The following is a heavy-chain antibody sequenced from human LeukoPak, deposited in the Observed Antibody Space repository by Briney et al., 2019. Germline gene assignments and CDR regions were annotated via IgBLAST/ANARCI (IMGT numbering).Heavy chain of an antibody. V-gene: IGHV5-51*01. CDR1: GYTFSSYW. CDR2: IYPGGSDT. J-gene: IGHJ6*02. D-gene: IGHD3-22*01. CDR3: ATRSQHHYGSSGYHHALDV. Sequence: GESLKISCKGSGYTFSSYWIAWVRQMPGRGLEWMGIIYPGGSDTRYSPSFQGQVTMSADKSISTVYLQWSSLKASDTAMYYCATRSQHHYGSSGYHHALDVWRQATTLTVPS.